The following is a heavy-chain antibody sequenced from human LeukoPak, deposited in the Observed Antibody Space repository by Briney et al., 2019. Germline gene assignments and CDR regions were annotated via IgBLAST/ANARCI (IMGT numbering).Heavy chain of an antibody. CDR3: ARGGPGEGIYDPHWFDP. V-gene: IGHV3-74*01. D-gene: IGHD5/OR15-5a*01. CDR1: GFAFSSYW. J-gene: IGHJ5*02. CDR2: INSAGTKI. Sequence: GGSLRPSCAASGFAFSSYWMHWVRQAPGKRLVWVSRINSAGTKINYADSVKGRFTISRDNAKNTLYLQMNSLRVEDMAVYYCARGGPGEGIYDPHWFDPWGQGTLVTVSS.